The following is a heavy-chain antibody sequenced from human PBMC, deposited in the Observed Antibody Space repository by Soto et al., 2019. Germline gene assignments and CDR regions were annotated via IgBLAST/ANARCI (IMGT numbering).Heavy chain of an antibody. V-gene: IGHV1-46*01. CDR1: GYTFTSYY. D-gene: IGHD6-13*01. Sequence: ASVKVSCKASGYTFTSYYMHWVRQAPGQGLEWMGIINPSGGSPSYAQKFQGRVTMTRDTSTSTVYMELSSLRSEDTAVYYCARDRVYSSSWYPDACEIWGQGTMVTVSS. CDR3: ARDRVYSSSWYPDACEI. CDR2: INPSGGSP. J-gene: IGHJ3*02.